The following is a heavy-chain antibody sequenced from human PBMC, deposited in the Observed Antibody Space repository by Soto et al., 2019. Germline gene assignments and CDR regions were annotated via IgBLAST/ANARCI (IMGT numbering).Heavy chain of an antibody. V-gene: IGHV3-7*03. Sequence: EVQLVESGGGLVQPGGSLRLSCAASGFTFSSYWMSWVRQAPGKGLEWVANIKQDGSEKYYVDSVKGRFTISRDNAKNSLYLQMNSLRAEDTAVYYCAREGGPNITGSSGYYLGTWADYWGQGTLVTVSS. J-gene: IGHJ4*02. D-gene: IGHD3-22*01. CDR1: GFTFSSYW. CDR3: AREGGPNITGSSGYYLGTWADY. CDR2: IKQDGSEK.